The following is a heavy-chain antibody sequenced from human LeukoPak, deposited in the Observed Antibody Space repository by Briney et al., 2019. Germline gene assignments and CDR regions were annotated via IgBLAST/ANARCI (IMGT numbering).Heavy chain of an antibody. Sequence: PGGSLRLSCAASGFTFSSYPMSWVRQAPGKGLEWVSAIRGSGGDTYYADSVKGRFTISRDNSKNTLYLQMNSLRAEDTAVYYCAKNIAAAATIDYWGQGTLVTVSS. D-gene: IGHD6-13*01. CDR3: AKNIAAAATIDY. CDR2: IRGSGGDT. V-gene: IGHV3-23*01. CDR1: GFTFSSYP. J-gene: IGHJ4*02.